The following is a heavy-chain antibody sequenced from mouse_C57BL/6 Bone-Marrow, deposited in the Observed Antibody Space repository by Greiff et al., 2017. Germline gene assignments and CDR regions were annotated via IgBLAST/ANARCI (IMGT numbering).Heavy chain of an antibody. D-gene: IGHD2-3*01. CDR3: ARGYYATDAFAY. CDR1: GYAFSSSW. CDR2: IYPGDGDT. J-gene: IGHJ3*01. V-gene: IGHV1-82*01. Sequence: VQLQQSGPELVKPGASVKISCKASGYAFSSSWMNWVKQRPGKGLEWIGRIYPGDGDTNYNGKFKGKATLTADKSSSTAYMQLSSLTSEDSAVYFCARGYYATDAFAYWGQGTLVTVSA.